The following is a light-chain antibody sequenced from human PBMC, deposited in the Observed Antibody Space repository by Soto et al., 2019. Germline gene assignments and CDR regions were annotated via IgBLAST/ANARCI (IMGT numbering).Light chain of an antibody. CDR3: KSYAGRNTYV. CDR2: EVV. J-gene: IGLJ1*01. CDR1: KNDVGVYDF. V-gene: IGLV2-8*01. Sequence: QSVLTQPPSASGSPGQSVTISCTGTKNDVGVYDFVSWYQHHPGKAPRLIIYEVVQRPSGVPDRFSGSKSGNSASLTVSGMQGAYEADYFCKSYAGRNTYVFGSGTKVTVL.